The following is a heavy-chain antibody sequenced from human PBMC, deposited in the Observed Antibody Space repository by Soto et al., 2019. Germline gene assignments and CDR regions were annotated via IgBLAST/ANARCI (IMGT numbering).Heavy chain of an antibody. Sequence: QVQLVQSGAEVKKPGASVKVSCKASGYTFTSYGISWARQAPGQGLEWMGWISAYNGNTNYAQKLQGRVTMTTDTSTSTAYMELRSLRSDDTAVYYCARDGGNFNYYYYYGMDVWGQGTTVTVSS. D-gene: IGHD2-21*02. CDR3: ARDGGNFNYYYYYGMDV. CDR2: ISAYNGNT. CDR1: GYTFTSYG. J-gene: IGHJ6*02. V-gene: IGHV1-18*04.